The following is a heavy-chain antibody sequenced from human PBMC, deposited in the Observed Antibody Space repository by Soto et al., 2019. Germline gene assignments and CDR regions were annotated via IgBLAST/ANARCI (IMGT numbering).Heavy chain of an antibody. CDR2: ISYDGSNK. CDR3: AKDSGSSGYFYY. V-gene: IGHV3-30*18. D-gene: IGHD3-22*01. Sequence: GGSLRLSCAASGFTFSSYGMHWVRQAPGKGLEWVAVISYDGSNKYYADSVKGRFTISRDNSKNTLYLQMNSLRAEDTAVYYCAKDSGSSGYFYYWGQGTLVTVSS. J-gene: IGHJ4*02. CDR1: GFTFSSYG.